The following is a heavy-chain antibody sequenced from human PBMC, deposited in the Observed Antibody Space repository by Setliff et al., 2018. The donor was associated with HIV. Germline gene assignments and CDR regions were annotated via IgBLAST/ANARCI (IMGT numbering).Heavy chain of an antibody. V-gene: IGHV3-21*01. J-gene: IGHJ4*02. D-gene: IGHD5-18*01. Sequence: GGSLRLSCVVSGFDFASFLIHWVRQAPGKGLEWVASISRDNFVRFYADSVRGRFNVSRDNAQKSLFLQMNSLKADDTAVYYCARDGYSYGFFDYWGQGSLVTVSS. CDR1: GFDFASFL. CDR3: ARDGYSYGFFDY. CDR2: ISRDNFVR.